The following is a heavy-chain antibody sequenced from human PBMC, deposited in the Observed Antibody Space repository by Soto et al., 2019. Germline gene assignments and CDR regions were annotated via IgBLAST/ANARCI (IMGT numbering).Heavy chain of an antibody. CDR2: IYYSGST. D-gene: IGHD6-19*01. CDR3: ARGDSYSGGWYFFGFWDS. Sequence: QVQLQESGPGLVKPSETLSLTCTVSGGSISSYYWSWIRQPPGKGLEWIGYIYYSGSTNYNPSLKRRFTISVDTPNDQSSLTRSAVTAADTAVYCCARGDSYSGGWYFFGFWDSWGQGTLVTVSS. CDR1: GGSISSYY. V-gene: IGHV4-59*01. J-gene: IGHJ4*02.